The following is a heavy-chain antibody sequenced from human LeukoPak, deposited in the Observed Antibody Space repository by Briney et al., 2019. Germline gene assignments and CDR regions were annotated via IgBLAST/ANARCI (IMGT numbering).Heavy chain of an antibody. D-gene: IGHD3-10*01. V-gene: IGHV4-34*01. Sequence: SETLSLTCGVYGGSFSAYYWSWIRQPPGKGLEWIGEINHRGSTTYNPSLKSRVTISVDTSKNQFSLKLRSVTAADTAVYYCARHLRRIIRGDIIRSPFDYWGQGTLVTVSS. J-gene: IGHJ4*02. CDR1: GGSFSAYY. CDR2: INHRGST. CDR3: ARHLRRIIRGDIIRSPFDY.